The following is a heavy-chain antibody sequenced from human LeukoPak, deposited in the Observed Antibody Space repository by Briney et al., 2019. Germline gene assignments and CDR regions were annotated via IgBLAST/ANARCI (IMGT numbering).Heavy chain of an antibody. V-gene: IGHV3-23*01. Sequence: GGSLRLSCAASGFTFSMYAMSWVRQAPGKGLEWVSGISDSGGSTFYADSVKGRFTISRDNSKNILYLQMNSLRADDTAVYYCAKVSESNYDILTGYYTPYYFDYRGQGTLVTVSS. D-gene: IGHD3-9*01. CDR2: ISDSGGST. CDR1: GFTFSMYA. CDR3: AKVSESNYDILTGYYTPYYFDY. J-gene: IGHJ4*02.